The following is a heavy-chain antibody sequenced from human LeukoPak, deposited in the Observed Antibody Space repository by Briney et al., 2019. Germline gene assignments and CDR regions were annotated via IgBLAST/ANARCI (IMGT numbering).Heavy chain of an antibody. D-gene: IGHD1-14*01. V-gene: IGHV3-23*01. CDR3: ASRPRADIGPLDF. Sequence: GGSLRLSCAASGFTFSNYAMSWVRQAPGKGLEWVSSISGDGSRTYYTDSVKGRFTISRDNSKNTLYLQMNSLRADETAVYCCASRPRADIGPLDFWGQGTLVTVSS. CDR1: GFTFSNYA. J-gene: IGHJ4*02. CDR2: ISGDGSRT.